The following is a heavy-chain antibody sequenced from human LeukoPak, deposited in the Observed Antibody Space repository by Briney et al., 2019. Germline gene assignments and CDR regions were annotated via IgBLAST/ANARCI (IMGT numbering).Heavy chain of an antibody. CDR3: ARGGKYDFWSGYYTRKYYMDV. J-gene: IGHJ6*03. CDR2: IKQDGSEK. V-gene: IGHV3-7*01. D-gene: IGHD3-3*01. Sequence: GGSLRLSCAASGFTFSSYWMSWVRQAPGKGLEWVANIKQDGSEKYYVDSVKGRFTISRDNAKNSLYLQMNSLRAEDTAVYYCARGGKYDFWSGYYTRKYYMDVWGKGTTVTVSS. CDR1: GFTFSSYW.